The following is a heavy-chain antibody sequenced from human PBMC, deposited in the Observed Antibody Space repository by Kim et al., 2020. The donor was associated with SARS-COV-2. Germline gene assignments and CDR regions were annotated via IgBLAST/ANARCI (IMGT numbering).Heavy chain of an antibody. Sequence: SVKVSRKASGGTFSSYAISWVRQAPGQGLEWMGGIIPIFGTANYAQKFQGRVTITADESTSTAYMELSSLRSEDTAVYYCARRDGYNYVSYYYGMDVWGQGTTVTVSS. V-gene: IGHV1-69*13. CDR1: GGTFSSYA. CDR3: ARRDGYNYVSYYYGMDV. CDR2: IIPIFGTA. D-gene: IGHD5-12*01. J-gene: IGHJ6*02.